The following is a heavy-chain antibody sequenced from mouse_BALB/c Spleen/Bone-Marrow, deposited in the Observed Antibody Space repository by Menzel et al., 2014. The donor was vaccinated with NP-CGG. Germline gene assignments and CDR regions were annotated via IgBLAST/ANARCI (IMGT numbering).Heavy chain of an antibody. Sequence: VMLVESGPSLVQPSQSLSIPCTVSGFSLTSYGVHWVRQSPGKGLEWLGVICSGGSTDYNAAFISRLSISKDNSKSXVFFKMNSLQSNDTAIYYCASSSMVAWGQGTTLTVSS. CDR3: ASSSMVA. CDR1: GFSLTSYG. J-gene: IGHJ2*01. CDR2: ICSGGST. D-gene: IGHD2-10*02. V-gene: IGHV2-2*03.